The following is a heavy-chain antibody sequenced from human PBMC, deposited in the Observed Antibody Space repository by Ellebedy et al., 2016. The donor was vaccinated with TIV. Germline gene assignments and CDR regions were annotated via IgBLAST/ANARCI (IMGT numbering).Heavy chain of an antibody. J-gene: IGHJ4*02. CDR1: GFTFSSYA. V-gene: IGHV3-23*01. Sequence: GESLKISXAASGFTFSSYAMSWVRQAPGKGLEWVSAISGSGGSTYYADSVKGRFTISRDNSKNTLYLQMNSLRAEDTAVYYCAKGLAVLWFGELLVFDYWGQGTLVTVSS. CDR3: AKGLAVLWFGELLVFDY. CDR2: ISGSGGST. D-gene: IGHD3-10*01.